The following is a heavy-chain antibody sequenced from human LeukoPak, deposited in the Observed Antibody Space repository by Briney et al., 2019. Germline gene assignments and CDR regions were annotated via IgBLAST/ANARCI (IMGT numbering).Heavy chain of an antibody. CDR1: GFTFRTYN. D-gene: IGHD4-17*01. CDR2: ISKTSAKI. J-gene: IGHJ4*02. V-gene: IGHV3-21*06. Sequence: GGSLRLSCAASGFTFRTYNMNWVRQAPGKGLEWVSFISKTSAKIYYGDSVRGRFTISRDNAKNSIHLQMGSLRVEDTAVYYCVRGDGDLFDFWGQGTLVTVSS. CDR3: VRGDGDLFDF.